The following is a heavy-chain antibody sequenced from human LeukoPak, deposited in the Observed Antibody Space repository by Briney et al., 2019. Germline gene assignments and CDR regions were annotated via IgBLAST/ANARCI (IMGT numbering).Heavy chain of an antibody. CDR3: ARPMVRGVIIPRDYYYYMDV. CDR1: GYTFTGYY. J-gene: IGHJ6*03. D-gene: IGHD3-10*01. V-gene: IGHV1-2*02. CDR2: INPNSGGT. Sequence: ASVKVPCKASGYTFTGYYMHWVRQAPGQGLEWMGWINPNSGGTNYAQKFQGRVTMTRDTSISTAYMELSRLRSDDTAVYYCARPMVRGVIIPRDYYYYMDVWGKGTTVTVSS.